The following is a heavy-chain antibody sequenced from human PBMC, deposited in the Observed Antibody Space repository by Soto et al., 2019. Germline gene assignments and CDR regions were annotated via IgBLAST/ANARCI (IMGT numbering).Heavy chain of an antibody. CDR1: GGSISSGGYY. Sequence: TLSLTCTVSGGSISSGGYYCSWIRQHPGKGPEWIGYIFYSGTTYYNPSLKSRVTISVDTSKSQFSLKLSSVTAADMAVYYCARGHSSSWSSSYAEYFQHWGQGTLVTVSS. J-gene: IGHJ1*01. V-gene: IGHV4-31*03. CDR3: ARGHSSSWSSSYAEYFQH. CDR2: IFYSGTT. D-gene: IGHD6-13*01.